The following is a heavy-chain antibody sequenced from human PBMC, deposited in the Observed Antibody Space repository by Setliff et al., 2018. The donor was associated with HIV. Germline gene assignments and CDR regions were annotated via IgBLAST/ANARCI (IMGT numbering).Heavy chain of an antibody. Sequence: SETLSLTCSVSDGSIGNYYWSWIRQPPGKGLEWIGYIHTSGRTNYSPSLESRGTISVDTSKNQYSLKLTSVTAADTAVYYCARHQLLIYDVFDVWGQGAMVTVSS. V-gene: IGHV4-4*09. J-gene: IGHJ3*01. CDR3: ARHQLLIYDVFDV. D-gene: IGHD2-2*01. CDR2: IHTSGRT. CDR1: DGSIGNYY.